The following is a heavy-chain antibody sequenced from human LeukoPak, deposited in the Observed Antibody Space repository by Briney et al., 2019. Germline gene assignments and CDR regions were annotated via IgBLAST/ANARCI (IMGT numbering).Heavy chain of an antibody. CDR1: GDSTSTGSFY. Sequence: PSQTLSLTSTVSGDSTSTGSFYWCWIRQAAGKGLEWIGRVSSSGRTTYNPSLKSRLTISITTSKNQFSLKVTSVTASDTAMYYCVRDHVPPGLSNWFDPWGQGTLVTVSS. V-gene: IGHV4-61*02. CDR3: VRDHVPPGLSNWFDP. CDR2: VSSSGRT. D-gene: IGHD2-2*01. J-gene: IGHJ5*02.